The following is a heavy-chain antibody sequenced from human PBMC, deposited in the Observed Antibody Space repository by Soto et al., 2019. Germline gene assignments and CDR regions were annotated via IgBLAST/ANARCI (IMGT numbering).Heavy chain of an antibody. Sequence: SETLSLTCTVSGASISNSYWSWIRQPPGKGLEWIGHIYYSGTTNYNPSLKSRVTISVDTSKNQFSLKLSSVTAADTAVYYSARQIWFGESDYWGQGTLVTVSS. J-gene: IGHJ4*02. D-gene: IGHD3-10*01. CDR1: GASISNSY. CDR2: IYYSGTT. CDR3: ARQIWFGESDY. V-gene: IGHV4-59*08.